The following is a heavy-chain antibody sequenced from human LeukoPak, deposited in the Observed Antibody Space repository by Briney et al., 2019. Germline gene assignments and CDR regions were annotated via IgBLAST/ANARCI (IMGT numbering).Heavy chain of an antibody. Sequence: SETLSLTCTVSGGSISSYYWSWIRQPAGKGLEWIGRIYTSGSTNYNPSLKSRVTISVDTSKNQFSLKLSSVTAADTAVYYCARGQITMVRGPIRWFDPWGQGTLVTVSS. D-gene: IGHD3-10*01. CDR2: IYTSGST. V-gene: IGHV4-4*07. CDR1: GGSISSYY. J-gene: IGHJ5*02. CDR3: ARGQITMVRGPIRWFDP.